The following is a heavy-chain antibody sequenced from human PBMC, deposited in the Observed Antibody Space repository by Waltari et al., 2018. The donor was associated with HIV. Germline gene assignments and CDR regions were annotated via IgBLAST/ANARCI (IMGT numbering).Heavy chain of an antibody. V-gene: IGHV4-39*07. D-gene: IGHD1-26*01. Sequence: QLQLQESGPGLVTHSETLSLTCTVSGGSISSSSYHWGWSRQPPGKGLGCIGSIYYSGSTYYNPSLKSRVTISVDTSKNQFSLKLSSVTAADTAVYYCASIRYSGSFRGLDYRGQGTLVTVSS. CDR2: IYYSGST. CDR1: GGSISSSSYH. CDR3: ASIRYSGSFRGLDY. J-gene: IGHJ4*02.